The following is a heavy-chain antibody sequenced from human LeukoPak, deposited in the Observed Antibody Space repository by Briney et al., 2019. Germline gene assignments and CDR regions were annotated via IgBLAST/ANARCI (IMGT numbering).Heavy chain of an antibody. Sequence: PGGSLRLSCTASGFTFSNTWRSWVRQAPGEGLEWVGRIRIKIGGETTDYAAPVKGRFTISRDDSKYTVYLQMNSLKTEDTAVYYYATHIVAASLGNWGQGIRVTVSS. J-gene: IGHJ4*02. CDR3: ATHIVAASLGN. D-gene: IGHD5-12*01. V-gene: IGHV3-15*01. CDR2: IRIKIGGETT. CDR1: GFTFSNTW.